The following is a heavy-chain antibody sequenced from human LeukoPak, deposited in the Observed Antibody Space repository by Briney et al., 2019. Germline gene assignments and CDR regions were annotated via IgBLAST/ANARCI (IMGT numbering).Heavy chain of an antibody. CDR2: INHSGST. CDR3: ARQSGGVNDY. CDR1: GGSFSGYY. V-gene: IGHV4-34*01. Sequence: PSETLSLTCAVYGGSFSGYYWSWIRQPPGKGLEWIGEINHSGSTNYNPSLKSRVTISVDTSKNQFSLKLSSVTAADTAVYYCARQSGGVNDYWGQGTLVTVSS. D-gene: IGHD3-16*01. J-gene: IGHJ4*02.